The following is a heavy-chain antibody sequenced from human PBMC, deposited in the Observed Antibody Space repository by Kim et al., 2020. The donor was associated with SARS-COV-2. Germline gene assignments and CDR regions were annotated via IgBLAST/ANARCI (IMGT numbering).Heavy chain of an antibody. D-gene: IGHD1-1*01. CDR3: ARDKETSTGNVGWAYYYYGMDV. CDR2: IIPILGTA. V-gene: IGHV1-69*13. Sequence: SVKVSCKASGGTFSSYSISWVRQAPGQGLEWMGGIIPILGTANYAQKFQGRVTITADESTSTAYMELSSLRSEDTAVYYCARDKETSTGNVGWAYYYYGMDVWGQGTTVTVSS. J-gene: IGHJ6*02. CDR1: GGTFSSYS.